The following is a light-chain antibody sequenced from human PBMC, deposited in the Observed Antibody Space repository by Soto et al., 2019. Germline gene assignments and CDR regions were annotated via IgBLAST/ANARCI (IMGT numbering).Light chain of an antibody. J-gene: IGLJ1*01. CDR2: EVT. V-gene: IGLV2-23*02. Sequence: QSVLTQPASVSGSPGQSITISCTRSSRLVGSYDFVSWYQQHPGKAPKVLIYEVTKRPSGVSDRFSGSKSGNTASLTISGLQADDEADYSCCADAGSSRYVFGTGTKVTVL. CDR1: SRLVGSYDF. CDR3: CADAGSSRYV.